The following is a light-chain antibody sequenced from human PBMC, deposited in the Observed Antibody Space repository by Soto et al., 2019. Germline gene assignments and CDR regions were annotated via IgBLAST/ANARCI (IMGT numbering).Light chain of an antibody. CDR1: SNDVGGYNY. J-gene: IGLJ2*01. V-gene: IGLV2-11*01. CDR2: DVN. CDR3: CSYAGTYTLV. Sequence: QSALTQPRSVSGSPGQSVTISCTGTSNDVGGYNYVSWYQQHPGKAPKLMIYDVNKRPSGVPDRFSGSKSGNTASLTVSGLQAEDEADYYCCSYAGTYTLVFGGGTKVTVL.